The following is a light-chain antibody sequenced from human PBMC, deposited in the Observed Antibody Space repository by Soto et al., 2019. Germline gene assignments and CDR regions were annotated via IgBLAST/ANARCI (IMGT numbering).Light chain of an antibody. CDR2: ESS. J-gene: IGKJ1*01. V-gene: IGKV3-20*01. Sequence: IVLKQAVGTLSFSPRERDSLSCRPSQSVSSSYLVWHQQNPGQARRLLIYESSSRATGIPDRFSGSGSGTDFTLSIRRLEPEAFAVYCCHQYGTSPWTFGQGTKVDI. CDR3: HQYGTSPWT. CDR1: QSVSSSY.